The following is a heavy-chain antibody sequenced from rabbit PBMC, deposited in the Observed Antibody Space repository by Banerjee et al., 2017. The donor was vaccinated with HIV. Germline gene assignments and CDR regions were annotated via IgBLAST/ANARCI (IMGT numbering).Heavy chain of an antibody. CDR2: IYNGDGST. Sequence: QEQLEESGGDLVKPEGSLTLTCTASGFSFSNKYVMCWVRQAPGKGPEWIACIYNGDGSTYYASWVNGRFTISRSTSLNTVTLQMTSLTDADTATYFCARYISGSGYYGLWGPGTLVTVS. CDR3: ARYISGSGYYGL. J-gene: IGHJ6*01. CDR1: GFSFSNKYV. D-gene: IGHD1-1*01. V-gene: IGHV1S47*01.